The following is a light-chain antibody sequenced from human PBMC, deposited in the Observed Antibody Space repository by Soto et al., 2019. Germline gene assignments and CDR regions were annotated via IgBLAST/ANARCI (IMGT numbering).Light chain of an antibody. Sequence: EIVLTQSPGTLSVSPRERATLSCRASQSVSSSYLAWYQQKPGQAPRLLIYGASSRATGIPDRFSGSGSGRDFTLTISGLEPEDFAVYYCQQYGSSPLISFGQGTRLEIK. J-gene: IGKJ5*01. CDR2: GAS. CDR1: QSVSSSY. V-gene: IGKV3-20*01. CDR3: QQYGSSPLIS.